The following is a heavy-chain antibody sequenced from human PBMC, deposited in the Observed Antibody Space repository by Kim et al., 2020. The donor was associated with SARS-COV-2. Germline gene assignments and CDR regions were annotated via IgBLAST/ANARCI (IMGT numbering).Heavy chain of an antibody. D-gene: IGHD2-8*01. CDR2: ISGSGGST. CDR3: AKAVIGRYCTNGVCPYYFDY. Sequence: GGSLRLSCAASGFTFSSYAMSWVRQAPGKGLEWVSAISGSGGSTYYADSVKGRFTISRDNSKNTLYLQMNSLRAEDTAVYYCAKAVIGRYCTNGVCPYYFDYWGQGTLVTVSS. V-gene: IGHV3-23*01. CDR1: GFTFSSYA. J-gene: IGHJ4*02.